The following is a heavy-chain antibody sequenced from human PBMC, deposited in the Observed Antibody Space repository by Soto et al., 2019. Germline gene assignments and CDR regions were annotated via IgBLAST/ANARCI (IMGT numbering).Heavy chain of an antibody. CDR2: INAGNGNT. CDR1: GYTFTSYA. CDR3: ARVRRRCSSTSCQGAFDI. V-gene: IGHV1-3*01. Sequence: ASVKVSCKASGYTFTSYAMHWVRQAPGQRLEWMGWINAGNGNTKYSQKFQGRVTITRDTSASTAYMELSSLRSEDTAVYYCARVRRRCSSTSCQGAFDIWGQGTMVTVSS. D-gene: IGHD2-2*01. J-gene: IGHJ3*02.